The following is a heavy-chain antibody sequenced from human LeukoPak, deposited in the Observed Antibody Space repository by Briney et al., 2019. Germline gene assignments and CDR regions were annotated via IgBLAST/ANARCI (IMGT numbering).Heavy chain of an antibody. J-gene: IGHJ5*02. CDR2: ILHTGST. CDR1: GDSISSGGYA. D-gene: IGHD3-10*01. V-gene: IGHV4-30-2*01. Sequence: SETLSLTCVVSGDSISSGGYAWSWIRQPPGKGLEWIGYILHTGSTFYNPSLKNRVTISVDNSKNQFSLRLSSVTAADTAVYYCARELWFANAPGSWLDPWGQGTVVTVST. CDR3: ARELWFANAPGSWLDP.